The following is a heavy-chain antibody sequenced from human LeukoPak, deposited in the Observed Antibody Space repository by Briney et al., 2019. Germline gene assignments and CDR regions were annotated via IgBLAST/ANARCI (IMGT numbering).Heavy chain of an antibody. D-gene: IGHD2-15*01. J-gene: IGHJ5*02. CDR2: ISGSGGST. CDR1: GCTFSSYA. CDR3: AKDLGYCSGGSCYP. Sequence: GGSLRLSCAASGCTFSSYAMSWVRQAPGKGLEWVSAISGSGGSTYYADSVKGRFTISRDNSKNTLYLQMNSLRAEDTAVYYCAKDLGYCSGGSCYPWGQGTLVTVSS. V-gene: IGHV3-23*01.